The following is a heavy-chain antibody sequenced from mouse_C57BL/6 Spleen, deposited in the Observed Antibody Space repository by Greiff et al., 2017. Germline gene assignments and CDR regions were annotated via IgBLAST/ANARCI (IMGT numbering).Heavy chain of an antibody. CDR3: ARNDSYAMDY. J-gene: IGHJ4*01. Sequence: QVQLQQSGPELVKPGASVKISCKASGYAFSSSWMNWVKQRPGKGLEWIGRIYPGAGDTKYNGKFKGKATLTADKSSSTAYMQLSSLTSEASAVYFCARNDSYAMDYWGQGTSVTVSS. D-gene: IGHD2-13*01. CDR2: IYPGAGDT. CDR1: GYAFSSSW. V-gene: IGHV1-82*01.